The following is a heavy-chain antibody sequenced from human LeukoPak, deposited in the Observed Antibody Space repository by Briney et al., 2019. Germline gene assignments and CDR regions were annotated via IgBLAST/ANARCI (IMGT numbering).Heavy chain of an antibody. CDR2: IKQDGREK. Sequence: GGSLRLSCAASGFTFSGHWMTWVRQAPGKGLEWAANIKQDGREKYYVESVKGRFTISRDNAKNSLNLQMNSLRAEDTAVYYCARDGGTAGEFDYWGQGTLVIV. V-gene: IGHV3-7*05. CDR1: GFTFSGHW. J-gene: IGHJ4*02. CDR3: ARDGGTAGEFDY. D-gene: IGHD2-15*01.